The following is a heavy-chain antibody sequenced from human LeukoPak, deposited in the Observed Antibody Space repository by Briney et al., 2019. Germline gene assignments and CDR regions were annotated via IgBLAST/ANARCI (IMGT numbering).Heavy chain of an antibody. V-gene: IGHV4-34*01. CDR1: GGSFSGYY. J-gene: IGHJ4*02. D-gene: IGHD3-22*01. CDR2: INHSGST. CDR3: ARHGRGGYYGYYFDY. Sequence: SETLSLTCAVYGGSFSGYYWSWIRQPPGKGLEWIGEINHSGSTNYNPSLKSRVTISVDTSKNQFSLKLSSVTAADTAVYYRARHGRGGYYGYYFDYWSRGTLVTVSS.